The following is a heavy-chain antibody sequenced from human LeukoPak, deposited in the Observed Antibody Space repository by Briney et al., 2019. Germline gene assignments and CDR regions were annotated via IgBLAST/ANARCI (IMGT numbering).Heavy chain of an antibody. CDR2: IYYSGST. V-gene: IGHV4-39*01. D-gene: IGHD3-9*01. J-gene: IGHJ4*02. CDR3: ARHVPKIDILTGFVRTPFDY. Sequence: PSETLSLTCTVSGGSISSSSYYWGWIRQPPGKGLEWIGSIYYSGSTYYNPSLKSRVTISVDTSKNQFSLKLSSVTAAATAVYYCARHVPKIDILTGFVRTPFDYWGQGTLVTVSS. CDR1: GGSISSSSYY.